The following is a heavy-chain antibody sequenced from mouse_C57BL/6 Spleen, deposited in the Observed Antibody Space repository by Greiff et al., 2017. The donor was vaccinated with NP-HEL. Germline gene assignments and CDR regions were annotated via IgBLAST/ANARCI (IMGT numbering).Heavy chain of an antibody. D-gene: IGHD2-4*01. CDR1: GYTFTDYN. V-gene: IGHV1-22*01. J-gene: IGHJ3*01. CDR2: INPNNGGT. Sequence: EVQLQQSGPELVKPGASVKMSCKASGYTFTDYNMHWVKQSHGKSLEWIGYINPNNGGTSYNQKFKGKATLTVNKSSSTAYMELRSLTSEDSAVYYCARDYDYDGWFAYWGQGTLVTVSA. CDR3: ARDYDYDGWFAY.